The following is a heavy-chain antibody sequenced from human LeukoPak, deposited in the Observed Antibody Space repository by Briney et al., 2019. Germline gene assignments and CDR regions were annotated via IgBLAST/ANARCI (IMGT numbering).Heavy chain of an antibody. V-gene: IGHV3-64D*06. Sequence: GGSLRLSCSASGFTFSSYAMHWVRQAPGKGLEYVSPISSNGGSTYYADSVKGRFTISRDNSKNTLYLQMSSLRAEDTAVYYCVKGYCSSTSCYGYYYYGMDVWGKGTTVTVSS. J-gene: IGHJ6*04. CDR3: VKGYCSSTSCYGYYYYGMDV. CDR1: GFTFSSYA. CDR2: ISSNGGST. D-gene: IGHD2-2*01.